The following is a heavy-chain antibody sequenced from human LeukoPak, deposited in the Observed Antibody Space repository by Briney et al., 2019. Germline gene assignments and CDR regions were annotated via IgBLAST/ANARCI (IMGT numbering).Heavy chain of an antibody. V-gene: IGHV3-9*01. CDR1: GFTFDDYA. CDR2: ISWNSGSI. CDR3: ARVGYSSGPLYFQH. D-gene: IGHD6-19*01. Sequence: PGRSLRLSCAASGFTFDDYAMHWVRQAPGKGLEWVSGISWNSGSIGYADSVKGRFTTSRDNAKNTLYLQMNSLRAEDTAVYYCARVGYSSGPLYFQHWGQGTLVTVSS. J-gene: IGHJ1*01.